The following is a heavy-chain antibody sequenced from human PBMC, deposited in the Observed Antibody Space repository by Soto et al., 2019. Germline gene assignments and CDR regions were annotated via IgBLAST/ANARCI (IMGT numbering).Heavy chain of an antibody. CDR2: INHSGST. CDR1: GGSFSGYY. CDR3: ARGKGPEYSSSSGLGGGYYYYMDV. V-gene: IGHV4-34*01. J-gene: IGHJ6*03. Sequence: SETLSLTCAVYGGSFSGYYWSWIRQPPGKGLEWIGEINHSGSTNYNPSLKSRVTISVDTSRNHFSLKMGSVTAADTAVYYCARGKGPEYSSSSGLGGGYYYYMDVWGKGTTVTVSS. D-gene: IGHD6-6*01.